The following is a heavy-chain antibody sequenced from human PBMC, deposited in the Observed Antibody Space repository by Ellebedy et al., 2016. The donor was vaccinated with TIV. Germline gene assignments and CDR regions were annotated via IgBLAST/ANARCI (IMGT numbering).Heavy chain of an antibody. CDR1: GFTFNTYG. V-gene: IGHV1-24*01. Sequence: ASVKVSCKASGFTFNTYGMSWVRQAPGKGLEWMGGFDPEDGKTLYAPNLQGRLSLTEDTFTDTAYMELSSLRSEDTAVYFCTSYCSSTSCYRYFQHWGQGTLVTVSS. CDR2: FDPEDGKT. CDR3: TSYCSSTSCYRYFQH. J-gene: IGHJ1*01. D-gene: IGHD2-2*01.